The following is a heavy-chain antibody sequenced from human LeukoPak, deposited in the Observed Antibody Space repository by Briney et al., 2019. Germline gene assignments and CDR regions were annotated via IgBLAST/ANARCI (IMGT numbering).Heavy chain of an antibody. Sequence: GGSLRLSCAASGFTFSTYIMNWVRQAPGKGLEWVSGINWNGDNTNYADSLKGRFTISRDNAKNSLYLQMNSLRAEDTALYYCARGSTHYDVLTGYHYYFDYWGQGTLVTVSS. V-gene: IGHV3-20*04. D-gene: IGHD3-9*01. J-gene: IGHJ4*02. CDR1: GFTFSTYI. CDR2: INWNGDNT. CDR3: ARGSTHYDVLTGYHYYFDY.